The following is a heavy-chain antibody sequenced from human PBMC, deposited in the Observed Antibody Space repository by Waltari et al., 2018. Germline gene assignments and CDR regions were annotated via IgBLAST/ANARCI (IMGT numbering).Heavy chain of an antibody. CDR3: ARVNYDFWSAEGNWFDP. D-gene: IGHD3-3*01. V-gene: IGHV4-59*01. CDR1: GGSISSYY. J-gene: IGHJ5*02. Sequence: QVKLQESGSGLVKPSETLSLTCTVPGGSISSYYWSWIRQPPGKGLEWIGYIYYSGSTNYNPSLKSRVTISVDTSKNQFSLKLSSVTAADTAVYYCARVNYDFWSAEGNWFDPWGQGTLVTVSS. CDR2: IYYSGST.